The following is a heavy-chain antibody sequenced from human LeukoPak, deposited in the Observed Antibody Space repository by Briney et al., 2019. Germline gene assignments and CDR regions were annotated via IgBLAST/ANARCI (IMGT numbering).Heavy chain of an antibody. CDR1: GFTFSSYW. CDR3: ANAPHYYYYGMDV. V-gene: IGHV3-23*01. CDR2: ISGSGGST. Sequence: GGSLRLSCAASGFTFSSYWMHWVRHAPGKGLEWVSAISGSGGSTYYADSVKGRFTISRDNSKNTLYLQVNSLRAEDTAVYYCANAPHYYYYGMDVWGQGTTVTVSS. J-gene: IGHJ6*02.